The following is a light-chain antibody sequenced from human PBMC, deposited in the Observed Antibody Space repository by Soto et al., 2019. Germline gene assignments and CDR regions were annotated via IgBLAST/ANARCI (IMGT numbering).Light chain of an antibody. CDR3: SSYTTSSAPSAV. CDR1: SSDVGGYNY. V-gene: IGLV2-14*01. CDR2: DVS. J-gene: IGLJ7*01. Sequence: QSALTQPASVSGSPGQSITISCTGTSSDVGGYNYVSWYQQHPGKAPKLMIYDVSNRPSGVSNRFSGSKSCNTASLTISGLQAEDEADYFSSSYTTSSAPSAVFGGGTQLTVL.